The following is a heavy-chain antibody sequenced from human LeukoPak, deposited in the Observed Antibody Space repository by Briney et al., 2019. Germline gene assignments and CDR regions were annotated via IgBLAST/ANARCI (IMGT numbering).Heavy chain of an antibody. CDR2: IYPGDLRV. CDR1: GYSFTSYW. Sequence: GESLKISCQGFGYSFTSYWIGWVRQMPGKGMEWMEVIYPGDLRVRYNPSFQGQVTISVDKSINTAYLQWVSLRASDSAMYYCACRDLTSTWSFPWGQGTPVTVSS. CDR3: ACRDLTSTWSFP. J-gene: IGHJ5*02. V-gene: IGHV5-51*01. D-gene: IGHD6-13*01.